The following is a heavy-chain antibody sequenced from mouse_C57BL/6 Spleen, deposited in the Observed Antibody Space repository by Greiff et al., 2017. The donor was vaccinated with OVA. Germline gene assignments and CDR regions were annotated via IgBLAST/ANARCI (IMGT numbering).Heavy chain of an antibody. D-gene: IGHD2-3*01. Sequence: VQLQQSGPELVKPGASVKIPCKASGYTFTDYNMDWVKQSHGKSLEWIGDINPNNGGTIYNQKFKGKATLTVDKSSSTAYMELRSLTSEDTAVYYCAREGRWLLHYYAMDYWGQGTSVTVSS. CDR2: INPNNGGT. J-gene: IGHJ4*01. CDR1: GYTFTDYN. V-gene: IGHV1-18*01. CDR3: AREGRWLLHYYAMDY.